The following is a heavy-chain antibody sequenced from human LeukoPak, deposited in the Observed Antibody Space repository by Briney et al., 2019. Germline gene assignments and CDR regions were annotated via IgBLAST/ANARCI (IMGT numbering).Heavy chain of an antibody. D-gene: IGHD3-22*01. J-gene: IGHJ4*02. CDR1: GFTFSNYW. V-gene: IGHV3-23*01. Sequence: GGSLRLSCAASGFTFSNYWMTWVRQAPGKGLEWVAGIRDSGGSTNYADSVKGRFTISRDNPKNTLYLQMNSLRAEDTAVYFCARRGVVIRVILVGFHKEAFYFDSWGQGALVTVSS. CDR2: IRDSGGST. CDR3: ARRGVVIRVILVGFHKEAFYFDS.